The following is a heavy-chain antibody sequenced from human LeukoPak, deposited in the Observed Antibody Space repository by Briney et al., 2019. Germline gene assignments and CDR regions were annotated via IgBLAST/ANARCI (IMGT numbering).Heavy chain of an antibody. V-gene: IGHV3-43*02. CDR2: ISGDGGSP. CDR1: GFTFDDYA. J-gene: IGHJ4*01. CDR3: ARDRRCTNSNCYGPFDY. D-gene: IGHD2-8*01. Sequence: GGSLRLSCAASGFTFDDYAMHWVRQTPGKRLEWVSLISGDGGSPEYTDSVKGRFTISRDNGNNSLYLQMNSLRTEDTALYFCARDRRCTNSNCYGPFDYWGHGALVTVSS.